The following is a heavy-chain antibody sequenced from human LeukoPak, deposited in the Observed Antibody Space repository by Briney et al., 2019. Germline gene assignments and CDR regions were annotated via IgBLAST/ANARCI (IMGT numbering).Heavy chain of an antibody. D-gene: IGHD3-10*01. CDR1: GFTFSSYW. Sequence: PGGSLRLSCAASGFTFSSYWMHWVRQAPGKGLVWVSRINSDGSSTSYADSVKGRFTISRDNAKNTLYLQMNSLRAEDTAVYYCARDRRITMVRGLSSAPDYWGQGTLVTVPS. CDR3: ARDRRITMVRGLSSAPDY. J-gene: IGHJ4*02. CDR2: INSDGSST. V-gene: IGHV3-74*01.